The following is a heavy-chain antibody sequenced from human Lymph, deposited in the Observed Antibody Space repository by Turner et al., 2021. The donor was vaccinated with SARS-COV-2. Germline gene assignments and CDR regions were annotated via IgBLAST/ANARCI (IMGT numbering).Heavy chain of an antibody. V-gene: IGHV4-59*01. Sequence: QVQLQESGPGLVKPSETLSLICSVSGGSISNYYWRWIRQPPGKGLECIGYIYDSGSTNYNPSLKSRVTISVDTSKNQVSLKLSSVTAADTAVYYCARARWVRGEVDYWGQGTLVTVSS. CDR3: ARARWVRGEVDY. CDR2: IYDSGST. CDR1: GGSISNYY. D-gene: IGHD3-10*01. J-gene: IGHJ4*02.